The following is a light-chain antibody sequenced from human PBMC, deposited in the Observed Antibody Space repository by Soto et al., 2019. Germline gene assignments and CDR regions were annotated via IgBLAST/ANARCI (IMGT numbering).Light chain of an antibody. J-gene: IGKJ1*01. Sequence: EILLPQSPGTLSLSPGERATLSCRASQSVSSSYLAWYQQKPGQAPRLLIYGASSRATGIPDRFSGSGSGTDFTLTISRLEPEDFAVYYCQQYGSSPWTFGQGTKV. CDR3: QQYGSSPWT. V-gene: IGKV3-20*01. CDR1: QSVSSSY. CDR2: GAS.